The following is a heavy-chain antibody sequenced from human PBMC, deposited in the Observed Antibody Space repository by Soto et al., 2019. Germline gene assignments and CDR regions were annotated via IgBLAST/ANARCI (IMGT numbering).Heavy chain of an antibody. V-gene: IGHV4-59*01. Sequence: SETLSLTCTVSGGSISSYYWSWIRQPPGKGLEWIGYIYYSGSTNYNPSLKSRVTISVDTSKNQFSLKLSSVTAADTAVYYCARDGRAYYPHYYYGMDVWGQGTTVTVSS. CDR3: ARDGRAYYPHYYYGMDV. CDR1: GGSISSYY. J-gene: IGHJ6*02. CDR2: IYYSGST. D-gene: IGHD3-22*01.